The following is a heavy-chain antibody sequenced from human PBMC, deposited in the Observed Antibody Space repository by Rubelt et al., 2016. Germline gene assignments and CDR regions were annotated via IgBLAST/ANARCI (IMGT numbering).Heavy chain of an antibody. CDR1: GFTVSGSD. D-gene: IGHD2-8*01. Sequence: AGRSLRLSCAAPGFTVSGSDMSWVRQAPGKGLEWVSVSYSDGSAYYADSVKDRFTVSRDNSKNTLYLQMNSLRAEDTAVYYCARDVSANRRYGLDVWGQGTTVTVSS. V-gene: IGHV3-66*01. CDR2: SYSDGSA. J-gene: IGHJ6*02. CDR3: ARDVSANRRYGLDV.